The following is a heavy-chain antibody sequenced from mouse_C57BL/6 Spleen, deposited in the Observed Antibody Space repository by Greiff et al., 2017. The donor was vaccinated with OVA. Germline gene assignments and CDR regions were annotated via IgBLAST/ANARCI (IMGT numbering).Heavy chain of an antibody. D-gene: IGHD1-1*01. CDR3: ARRDYYGSLYYFDY. CDR1: GFTFSDYG. V-gene: IGHV5-17*01. J-gene: IGHJ2*01. Sequence: EVQGVESGGGLVKPGGSLKLSCAASGFTFSDYGMHWVRQAPEKGLEWVAYISSGSSTIYYADTVKGRFTISRDNAKNTLFLQMTSLRSEDTAMYYCARRDYYGSLYYFDYWGQGTTLTVSS. CDR2: ISSGSSTI.